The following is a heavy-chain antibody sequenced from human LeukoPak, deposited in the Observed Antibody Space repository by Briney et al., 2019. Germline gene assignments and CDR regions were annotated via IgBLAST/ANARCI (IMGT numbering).Heavy chain of an antibody. CDR1: GFTFSSYG. Sequence: PRRSLRLSCAASGFTFSSYGMHWVRQAPGKGLEWVAVISYDGSNKYYADSVKGRFTISRDNSKNTLYLQMNSLRAEDTAVYYCAPIRYFDYWGQGTLVTVSS. J-gene: IGHJ4*02. CDR3: APIRYFDY. V-gene: IGHV3-30*03. CDR2: ISYDGSNK.